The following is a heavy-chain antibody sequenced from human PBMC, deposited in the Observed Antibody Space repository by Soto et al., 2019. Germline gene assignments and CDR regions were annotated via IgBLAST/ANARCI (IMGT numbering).Heavy chain of an antibody. J-gene: IGHJ4*02. D-gene: IGHD3-10*01. V-gene: IGHV4-31*03. Sequence: QVQLQESGPGLVKPSQTLSLTCTVSGGSISSGGYYWSWIRQHPGKGLEWLGYIYYSGSTYYNPSSKCRATISVDTSKNQFSLKLSSVTAAYTAVYYCARSGRITMVRGGTEWGQGTMVTVSS. CDR2: IYYSGST. CDR1: GGSISSGGYY. CDR3: ARSGRITMVRGGTE.